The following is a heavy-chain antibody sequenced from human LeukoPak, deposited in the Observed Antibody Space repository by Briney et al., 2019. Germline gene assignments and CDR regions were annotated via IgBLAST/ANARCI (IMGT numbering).Heavy chain of an antibody. Sequence: SETLSLTCTVSGGSISSYYWSWIRQPPGKGLEWIGYIYNSGSPNYNPSLKSRVTISVDTSKNQFSLKLSSVTAADTSVYYCARHGVETFRIAAADAALFFDYWGQGTLVTVSS. CDR2: IYNSGSP. D-gene: IGHD6-13*01. CDR3: ARHGVETFRIAAADAALFFDY. J-gene: IGHJ4*02. CDR1: GGSISSYY. V-gene: IGHV4-59*08.